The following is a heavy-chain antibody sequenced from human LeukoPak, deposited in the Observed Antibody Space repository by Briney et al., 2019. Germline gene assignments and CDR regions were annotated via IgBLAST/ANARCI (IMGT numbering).Heavy chain of an antibody. Sequence: GGSLRLSCAATGFTFSSYWMSWVRQAPGKGLEWVANIKQDGSEKYYVDSVKGRFTISRDNAKNSLYLQMNSLRAEDTAVYYCARDYPAGDLDWFDPWGQGTLVTVSS. CDR1: GFTFSSYW. CDR2: IKQDGSEK. V-gene: IGHV3-7*01. D-gene: IGHD2-2*01. J-gene: IGHJ5*02. CDR3: ARDYPAGDLDWFDP.